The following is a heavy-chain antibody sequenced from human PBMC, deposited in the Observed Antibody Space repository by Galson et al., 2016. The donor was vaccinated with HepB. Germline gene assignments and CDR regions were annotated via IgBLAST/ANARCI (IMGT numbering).Heavy chain of an antibody. V-gene: IGHV3-23*01. D-gene: IGHD4-17*01. CDR3: AKGYGYFDS. CDR2: ISGNGQTI. CDR1: GFTFSNYA. Sequence: SLRLSCAASGFTFSNYAMPWVRQAPGKGLEWVSTISGNGQTIFYADSVKDRFSISRDNSKNTLSLQMNSLRAEDTAVYYCAKGYGYFDSWGQGTLVTVSS. J-gene: IGHJ4*02.